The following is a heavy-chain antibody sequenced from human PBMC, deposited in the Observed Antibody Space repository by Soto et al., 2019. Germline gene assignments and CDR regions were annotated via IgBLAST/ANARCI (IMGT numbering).Heavy chain of an antibody. CDR1: GFAFSDYY. J-gene: IGHJ6*03. CDR2: ISSSSST. V-gene: IGHV3-11*05. Sequence: GGSLRLSCSASGFAFSDYYMSWIRQAPGKGLEWVSYISSSSSTYYADSVKGRFTISRHNSKNPLYLQMNSLRGEDTPVYSCARGRGGYYYYYMDVWGKGTTVTVSS. CDR3: ARGRGGYYYYYMDV. D-gene: IGHD3-10*01.